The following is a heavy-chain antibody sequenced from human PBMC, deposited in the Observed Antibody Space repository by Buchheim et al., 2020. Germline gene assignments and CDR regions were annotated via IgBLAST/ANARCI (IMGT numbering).Heavy chain of an antibody. CDR3: ARDAVPAAPNAWFDP. CDR1: GGSISSGSYY. D-gene: IGHD2-2*01. CDR2: IYTSGST. V-gene: IGHV4-61*02. Sequence: QVQLQESGPGLVKPSQTLSLTCTVSGGSISSGSYYWSWIRQPAGKGLEWIGRIYTSGSTNYNPSLKSRVTISVDTSKTQFSLKLSSVTAADTAVYYCARDAVPAAPNAWFDPWGQGTL. J-gene: IGHJ5*02.